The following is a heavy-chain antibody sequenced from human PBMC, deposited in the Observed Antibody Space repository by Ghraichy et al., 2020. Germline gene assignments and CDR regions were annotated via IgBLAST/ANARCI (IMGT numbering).Heavy chain of an antibody. D-gene: IGHD2-2*01. J-gene: IGHJ4*02. CDR3: AKVVPAALFFDY. Sequence: GESLNISCAASGFTFSSYAMSWVRQAPGKGLEWVSAISGSGGSTYYADSVKGRFTISRDNSKNTLYLQMNSLRAEDTAVYYCAKVVPAALFFDYWGQGTLVTVSS. V-gene: IGHV3-23*01. CDR1: GFTFSSYA. CDR2: ISGSGGST.